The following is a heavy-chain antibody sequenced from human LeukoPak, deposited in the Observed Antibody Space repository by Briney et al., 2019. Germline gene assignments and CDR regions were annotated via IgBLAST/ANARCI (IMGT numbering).Heavy chain of an antibody. CDR3: ARAGLDDISLGY. D-gene: IGHD3-9*01. V-gene: IGHV3-48*01. CDR1: GFTFSSYS. J-gene: IGHJ4*02. CDR2: ISSSSSTI. Sequence: GGSLRLSCAASGFTFSSYSMNWVRQAPGKGLEWIAYISSSSSTIYYADSVKGRFTISRDNAKNSLYLQMNSLRAEDTAVYYWARAGLDDISLGYWGQGTLATVSS.